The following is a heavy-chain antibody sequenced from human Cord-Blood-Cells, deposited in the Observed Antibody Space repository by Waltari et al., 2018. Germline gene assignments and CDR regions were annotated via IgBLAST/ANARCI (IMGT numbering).Heavy chain of an antibody. J-gene: IGHJ4*02. CDR2: IYYSGST. CDR1: GGSISSSSYY. D-gene: IGHD2-21*02. Sequence: QLQLQESGPGLVKPSETLSLTCTFSGGSISSSSYYWGWTRQPPGKGLEWIGSIYYSGSTYYNPSLKSRVTISVDTSKNQFSLKLSSVTAADTAVYYCARLIVVVTAILDYWGQGTLVTVSS. CDR3: ARLIVVVTAILDY. V-gene: IGHV4-39*01.